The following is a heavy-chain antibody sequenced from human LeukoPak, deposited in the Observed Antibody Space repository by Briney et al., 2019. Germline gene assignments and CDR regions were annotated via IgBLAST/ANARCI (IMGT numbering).Heavy chain of an antibody. D-gene: IGHD7-27*01. CDR3: ARNIRPGDLNWFDP. CDR1: GDSISSSSYY. Sequence: SETLSLTCTVSGDSISSSSYYWGWIRQPPGKGLEWIGYTFYSGSTNYNPSLKSRVTILVDTSKNQFSLRLSSVTAADTAVYYCARNIRPGDLNWFDPWGQGTLVTVSS. V-gene: IGHV4-61*05. CDR2: TFYSGST. J-gene: IGHJ5*02.